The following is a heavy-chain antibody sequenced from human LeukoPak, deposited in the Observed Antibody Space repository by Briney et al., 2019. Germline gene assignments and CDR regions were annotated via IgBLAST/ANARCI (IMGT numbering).Heavy chain of an antibody. J-gene: IGHJ5*02. Sequence: PGGSLRLSCAASGFTFSSYEMNWVRQAPGKGLEWVSYISSSGSTIYYADSVKGRFTISRDNAKNSLYLQMNSLRAEDTAVYYCARDFFRSPLEGGNPWGQGTLVTVSS. CDR2: ISSSGSTI. CDR1: GFTFSSYE. V-gene: IGHV3-48*03. CDR3: ARDFFRSPLEGGNP. D-gene: IGHD3-16*01.